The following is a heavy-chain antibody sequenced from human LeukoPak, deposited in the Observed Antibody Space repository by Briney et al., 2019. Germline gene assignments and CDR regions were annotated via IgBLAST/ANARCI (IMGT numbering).Heavy chain of an antibody. Sequence: PSETLSLTCTVSGGSISSYYWSWIRQPPGKGLEWIGYIYYSGSTNYNPSLKSRVTISVDTSKNQFSLELSSVTAADPLVYYCARDIKPDTAMAPNAFDIWGQGTMVTVSS. V-gene: IGHV4-59*01. CDR1: GGSISSYY. CDR2: IYYSGST. J-gene: IGHJ3*02. D-gene: IGHD5-18*01. CDR3: ARDIKPDTAMAPNAFDI.